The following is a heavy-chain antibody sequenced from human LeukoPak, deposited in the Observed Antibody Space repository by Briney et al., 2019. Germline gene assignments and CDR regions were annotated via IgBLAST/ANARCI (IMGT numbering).Heavy chain of an antibody. CDR1: GGSFSGYY. V-gene: IGHV4-34*01. CDR3: ARGEQQLDTYYYCYVGMDV. J-gene: IGHJ6*02. Sequence: SETLSLTCAVYGGSFSGYYWSWIRQPPGKGLEWIGEINHSGSTNYNPSLKSRVTISVDTSKNQFSLKLSSVTAADTAVYYCARGEQQLDTYYYCYVGMDVWGQGTTVTVSS. CDR2: INHSGST. D-gene: IGHD6-13*01.